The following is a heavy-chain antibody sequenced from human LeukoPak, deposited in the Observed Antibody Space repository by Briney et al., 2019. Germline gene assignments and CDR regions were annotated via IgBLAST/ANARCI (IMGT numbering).Heavy chain of an antibody. D-gene: IGHD1-1*01. CDR1: GYTFTSYD. Sequence: GASVKVSCKASGYTFTSYDINWVRQATGQGLEWMGWMNPNSGNTGYARKFQGRVTMTRNTSISTAYMELSSLRSEDTAVYYCARGVQGPLGDWFDPWGQGTLVTVSS. CDR2: MNPNSGNT. CDR3: ARGVQGPLGDWFDP. V-gene: IGHV1-8*01. J-gene: IGHJ5*02.